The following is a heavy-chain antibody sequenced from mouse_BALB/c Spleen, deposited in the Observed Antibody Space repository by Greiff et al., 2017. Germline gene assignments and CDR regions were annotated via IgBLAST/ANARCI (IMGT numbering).Heavy chain of an antibody. CDR3: ARSYAMDY. V-gene: IGHV1-63*02. CDR2: IYPGGGYT. CDR1: GYTFTNYW. Sequence: VQLVESGAELVRPGTSVKISCKASGYTFTNYWLGWVKQRPGHGLEWIGDIYPGGGYTNYNEKFKGKATLTADTSSSTAYMQLSSLTSEDSAVYFCARSYAMDYWGQGTSVTVSS. J-gene: IGHJ4*01.